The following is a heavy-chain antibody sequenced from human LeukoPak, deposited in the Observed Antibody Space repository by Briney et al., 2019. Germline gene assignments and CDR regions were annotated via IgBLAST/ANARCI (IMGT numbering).Heavy chain of an antibody. CDR3: ARESGSSSCWFDP. V-gene: IGHV4-34*01. D-gene: IGHD6-13*01. J-gene: IGHJ5*02. CDR2: INHSGST. CDR1: GGSFSGYY. Sequence: PSETLSLTCAVYGGSFSGYYWSWIRQPPGKGLEWIGEINHSGSTNYNPSLKSRVTISVDTSKNQFSLKLSPVTAADTAVYYCARESGSSSCWFDPWGQGTLVTVSS.